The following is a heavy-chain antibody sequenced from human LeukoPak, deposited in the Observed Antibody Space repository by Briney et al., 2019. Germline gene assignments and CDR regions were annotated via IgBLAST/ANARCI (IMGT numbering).Heavy chain of an antibody. V-gene: IGHV5-51*01. Sequence: GESLKISCKGSGYIFTSYWIGWVRQMPGKGLEWMGIIYPGDSDTRYSPSFQGQVTISADKSISTAYLQWSSLKASDTAMYYCARHGRTRYSGSYLVDYWGQGTLVTVSS. CDR2: IYPGDSDT. D-gene: IGHD1-26*01. CDR3: ARHGRTRYSGSYLVDY. CDR1: GYIFTSYW. J-gene: IGHJ4*02.